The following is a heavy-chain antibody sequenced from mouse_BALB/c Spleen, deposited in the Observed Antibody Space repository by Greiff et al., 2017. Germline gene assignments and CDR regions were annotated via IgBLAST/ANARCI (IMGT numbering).Heavy chain of an antibody. CDR1: GYTFTSYT. CDR3: AREGGNFAWFAY. V-gene: IGHV1-4*02. J-gene: IGHJ3*01. D-gene: IGHD2-1*01. CDR2: INPSSGYT. Sequence: VQLQQSAAELARPGASVKMSCKASGYTFTSYTMHWVKQRPGQGLEWIGYINPSSGYTEYNQKFKDKTTLTADKSSSTAYMQLSSLTSEDSAVYYCAREGGNFAWFAYWGQGTLVTVSA.